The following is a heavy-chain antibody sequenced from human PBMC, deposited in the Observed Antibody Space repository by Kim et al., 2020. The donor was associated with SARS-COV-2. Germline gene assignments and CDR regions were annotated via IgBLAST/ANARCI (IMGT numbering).Heavy chain of an antibody. V-gene: IGHV1-18*01. J-gene: IGHJ5*02. Sequence: ASVKVSCKASGYTFTSYGISWVRQAPGQGLEWMGWISAYNGNTNYAQKLQGRVTMTTDTSTSTAYMELRSLRSDDTAVYYCARAFWDVLGYCSGGSCYSGGTWFDPWGQGTLVTVSS. CDR2: ISAYNGNT. CDR1: GYTFTSYG. D-gene: IGHD2-15*01. CDR3: ARAFWDVLGYCSGGSCYSGGTWFDP.